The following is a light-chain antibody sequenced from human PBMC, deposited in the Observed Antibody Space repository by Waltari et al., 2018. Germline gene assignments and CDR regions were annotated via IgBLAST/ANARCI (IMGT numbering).Light chain of an antibody. V-gene: IGKV3-20*01. Sequence: EIVLTQSPGTLSLSPGERATLSCRASQSVSNNYLAWYQQKPGQAPRLLIYEASSRATGIPDRFSGSGSGTDFTLTISRLEPEDVAVYYCQQYGSSPRAFGQGTRLEIK. CDR2: EAS. CDR1: QSVSNNY. CDR3: QQYGSSPRA. J-gene: IGKJ5*01.